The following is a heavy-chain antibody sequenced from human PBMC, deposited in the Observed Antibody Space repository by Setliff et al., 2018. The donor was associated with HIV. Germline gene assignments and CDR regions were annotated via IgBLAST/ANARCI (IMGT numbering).Heavy chain of an antibody. Sequence: GASVKVSCKVSGGSFSSFAISWVRQAPGHGLEWMGGIIPMFGTTNYAQKLQGRVTITADKSTSTAYMELRRLSSEDTAVYYCARDSLPPPQQYYEYWSGLDYWGQGTLVTVSS. D-gene: IGHD3-3*01. V-gene: IGHV1-69*06. J-gene: IGHJ4*02. CDR1: GGSFSSFA. CDR3: ARDSLPPPQQYYEYWSGLDY. CDR2: IIPMFGTT.